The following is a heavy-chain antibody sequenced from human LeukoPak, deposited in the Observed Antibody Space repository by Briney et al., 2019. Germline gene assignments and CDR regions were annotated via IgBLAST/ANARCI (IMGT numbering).Heavy chain of an antibody. CDR2: INHSGST. J-gene: IGHJ5*02. CDR1: GGSFSGYY. V-gene: IGHV4-34*01. CDR3: ARGGKTHWFDP. D-gene: IGHD1-14*01. Sequence: SETLSLTCAVYGGSFSGYYWSWIRQPPGKGLEWIGEINHSGSTNYNPSLKSRVTISVDTSKNQFSLKLSSVTAADTAVYYCARGGKTHWFDPWGQGTLATVSS.